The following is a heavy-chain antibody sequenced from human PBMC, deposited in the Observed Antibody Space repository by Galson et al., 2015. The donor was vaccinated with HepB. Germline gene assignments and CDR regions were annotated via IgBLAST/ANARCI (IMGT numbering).Heavy chain of an antibody. V-gene: IGHV1-18*01. CDR3: ARDSRLELQLNNYYSYGMDV. CDR1: GYDFNKYG. J-gene: IGHJ6*02. CDR2: VSGYDGSA. Sequence: SVKVSCKASGYDFNKYGLGWVRQAPGQRPEWMGWVSGYDGSANYSPKFQGRVTMTTQTSTGTAYMEMRSLGSDDTAVYYCARDSRLELQLNNYYSYGMDVWGQGTAIIVS. D-gene: IGHD1-7*01.